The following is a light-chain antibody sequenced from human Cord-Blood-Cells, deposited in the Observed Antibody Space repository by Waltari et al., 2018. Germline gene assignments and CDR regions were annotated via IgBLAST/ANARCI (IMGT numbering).Light chain of an antibody. Sequence: QSALTQPASVSGSPGQSITLSCTGTSRDVGGSNYVSWYQQPPGKAPKLMIYDVSNRPSGVSNRFSGSKSGNTASLTISGLQAEDEADYYCSSYTSSSTWVFGGGTKLTVL. CDR2: DVS. CDR3: SSYTSSSTWV. V-gene: IGLV2-14*01. CDR1: SRDVGGSNY. J-gene: IGLJ3*02.